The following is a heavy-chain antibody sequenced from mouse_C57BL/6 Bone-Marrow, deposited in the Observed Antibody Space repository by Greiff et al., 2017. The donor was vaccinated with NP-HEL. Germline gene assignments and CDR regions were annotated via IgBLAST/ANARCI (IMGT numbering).Heavy chain of an antibody. CDR3: ARGDGNYRDYAMDY. V-gene: IGHV5-4*03. CDR2: ISDGGSYT. J-gene: IGHJ4*01. CDR1: GFTFSSYA. D-gene: IGHD2-1*01. Sequence: DVKLVESGGGLVKPGGSLKLSCAASGFTFSSYAMSWVRQTPEKRLEWVATISDGGSYTYYPDNVKGRFTISRDNAKNNLYLQMSHLKSEDTAMYYCARGDGNYRDYAMDYWGQGTSVTVSS.